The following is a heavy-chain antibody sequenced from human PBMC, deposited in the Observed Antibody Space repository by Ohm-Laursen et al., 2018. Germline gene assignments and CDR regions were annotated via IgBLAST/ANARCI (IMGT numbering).Heavy chain of an antibody. CDR1: GFTFSSYS. CDR2: ISSSSSYI. D-gene: IGHD5-18*01. Sequence: SLRLSCAASGFTFSSYSMNWVRQAPGKGLEWVSSISSSSSYIYYADSVKGRFTISRDNAKNSLYLQMNSLRAEDTAVYYCARDLEEDALDTAMGGFDYWGQGTLVTVPS. V-gene: IGHV3-21*01. J-gene: IGHJ4*02. CDR3: ARDLEEDALDTAMGGFDY.